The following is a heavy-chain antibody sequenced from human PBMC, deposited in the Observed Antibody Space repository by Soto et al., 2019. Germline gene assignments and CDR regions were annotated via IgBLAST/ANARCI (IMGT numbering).Heavy chain of an antibody. CDR3: VMVDNYVTPTPQDV. D-gene: IGHD3-16*01. J-gene: IGHJ6*02. Sequence: QVQLVQSGDEVKKPGASVKVSCKASGYIFVNYGIAWVRQAPGQGLEWMGWISPYTGNTHSATKGQGRLPMTTDTSTSPAYMDLGSLTSDDTAVYYCVMVDNYVTPTPQDVWGQGTTVTVSS. CDR2: ISPYTGNT. V-gene: IGHV1-18*01. CDR1: GYIFVNYG.